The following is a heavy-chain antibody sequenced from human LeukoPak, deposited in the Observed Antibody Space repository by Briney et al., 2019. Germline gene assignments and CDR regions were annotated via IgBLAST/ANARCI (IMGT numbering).Heavy chain of an antibody. Sequence: SQTLSLTCAISGDSVSSDSAAWNWIRQSPSRGLEWLGRTYYRSKWYNDYAVSVKSRITINPDTSKNQFSLQLTSVTPEDTAVYYCARDRYDYVWGSYRLNWFDPWGQGTLVTVSS. V-gene: IGHV6-1*01. CDR2: TYYRSKWYN. D-gene: IGHD3-16*02. CDR3: ARDRYDYVWGSYRLNWFDP. J-gene: IGHJ5*02. CDR1: GDSVSSDSAA.